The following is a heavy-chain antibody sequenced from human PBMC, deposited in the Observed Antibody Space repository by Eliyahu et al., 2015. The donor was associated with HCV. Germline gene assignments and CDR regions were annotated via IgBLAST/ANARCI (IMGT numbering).Heavy chain of an antibody. D-gene: IGHD3-10*01. CDR1: GYTFTTHG. V-gene: IGHV1-18*01. Sequence: QVQLVQSGTEVKKPGASVKVSCKASGYTFTTHGITWVRQAPGQGPEWMGWISAYNGDTNYAQKLQGRVTMTTDTSTSTAYMELRGLRSDDTAVYYCAKGASQIRGLDYWGQGTLVTVSS. J-gene: IGHJ4*02. CDR2: ISAYNGDT. CDR3: AKGASQIRGLDY.